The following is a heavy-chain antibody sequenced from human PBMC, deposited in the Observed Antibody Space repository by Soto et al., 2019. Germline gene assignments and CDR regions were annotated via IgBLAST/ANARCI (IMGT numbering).Heavy chain of an antibody. CDR3: ARDKSGGLDY. V-gene: IGHV3-33*08. Sequence: LRLSCAGSAFAFSSYGMHWVRQAPGKGLEWVAVIWYDGSNKYYADSVKGRFTISRDNSKNTLYLQMNSLRAEDTAVYYCARDKSGGLDYWGQGTLVTVSS. J-gene: IGHJ4*02. CDR1: AFAFSSYG. CDR2: IWYDGSNK. D-gene: IGHD3-10*01.